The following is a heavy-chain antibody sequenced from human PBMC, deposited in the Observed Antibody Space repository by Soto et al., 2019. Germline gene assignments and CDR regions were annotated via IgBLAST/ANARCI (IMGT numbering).Heavy chain of an antibody. J-gene: IGHJ6*03. CDR1: GFTFSSYW. Sequence: EVQLVESGGGLVQPGGSLRLSCAASGFTFSSYWMSWVRQAPGKGLEWVANIKQDGSEKYYVDSVKGRFTISRDNAKNSLYLQMNSLRAEDTAVYYCARDSGDSSGWYSFYYYYYYMDVWGKGTTVTVSS. CDR2: IKQDGSEK. CDR3: ARDSGDSSGWYSFYYYYYYMDV. D-gene: IGHD6-19*01. V-gene: IGHV3-7*01.